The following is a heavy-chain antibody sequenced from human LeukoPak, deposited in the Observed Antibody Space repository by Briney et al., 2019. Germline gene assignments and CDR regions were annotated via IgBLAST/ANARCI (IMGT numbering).Heavy chain of an antibody. D-gene: IGHD5-24*01. CDR2: ISYDGSNK. CDR3: ERDQFYEGGWLKWRFDY. Sequence: GGSLRLSCAASGFTFSSYAMHWVRQAPGKGLEWVAVISYDGSNKYYADSVKGRFTISRDNSKNTLYLQMNSLRAENKAVYYCERDQFYEGGWLKWRFDYWGQGNLVNVSS. CDR1: GFTFSSYA. J-gene: IGHJ4*01. V-gene: IGHV3-30*04.